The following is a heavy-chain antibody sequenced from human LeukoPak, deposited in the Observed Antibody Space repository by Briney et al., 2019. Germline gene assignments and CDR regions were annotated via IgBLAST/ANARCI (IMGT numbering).Heavy chain of an antibody. J-gene: IGHJ4*02. D-gene: IGHD3-10*01. V-gene: IGHV1-2*02. CDR1: GYTFSDYY. CDR2: LNPSSGGT. Sequence: GASLKVSCKASGYTFSDYYLHWVRQAPGQGLEWMGWLNPSSGGTYYPQNFQGRVTVTRDTTISTAYMEMSRLTSDDTAVYYCAKASSGSPYLLDYWGQGTLVTVSS. CDR3: AKASSGSPYLLDY.